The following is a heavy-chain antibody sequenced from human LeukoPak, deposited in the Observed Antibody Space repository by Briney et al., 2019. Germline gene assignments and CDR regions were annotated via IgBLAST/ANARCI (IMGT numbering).Heavy chain of an antibody. CDR2: IYPGDSDT. V-gene: IGHV5-51*01. D-gene: IGHD3-22*01. CDR1: GDSFTTHW. J-gene: IGHJ3*02. CDR3: ARRGLDSSGYHEAFDI. Sequence: GESLKISCKGSGDSFTTHWIAWVRQMPGNGLEWMGIIYPGDSDTRYSPSFQGQVTISADTSISTAYLQCSSLKASDTAMYYCARRGLDSSGYHEAFDIWGQGTMVAVSS.